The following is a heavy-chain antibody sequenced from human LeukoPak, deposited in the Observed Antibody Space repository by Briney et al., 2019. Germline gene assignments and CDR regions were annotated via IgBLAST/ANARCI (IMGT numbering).Heavy chain of an antibody. CDR2: ISYDGSNK. CDR1: GFTFSNYG. CDR3: ARGYSDSEGY. Sequence: PGGSLRLSCATSGFTFSNYGMHWVRQAPGKGLEWVAVISYDGSNKYYADSVKGRFTISRDNSKNTLYLQMNSLRPEDAAVYYCARGYSDSEGYWGQGTLVTVSS. D-gene: IGHD4-11*01. J-gene: IGHJ4*02. V-gene: IGHV3-30*03.